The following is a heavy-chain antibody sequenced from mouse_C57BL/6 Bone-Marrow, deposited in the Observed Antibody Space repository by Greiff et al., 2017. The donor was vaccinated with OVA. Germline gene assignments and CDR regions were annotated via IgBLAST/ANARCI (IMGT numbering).Heavy chain of an antibody. J-gene: IGHJ1*03. V-gene: IGHV1-26*01. D-gene: IGHD2-1*01. Sequence: EVQLQQSGPELVKPGASVKISCKASGYTFTDYYMNWVKPSHGKSLAWIGDINPNNGGTSYNQKFKGKATLTVDKSSSTAYMELRSLTSEDSAVYYCARGGNSWYFDVWGTGTTVTVSS. CDR3: ARGGNSWYFDV. CDR1: GYTFTDYY. CDR2: INPNNGGT.